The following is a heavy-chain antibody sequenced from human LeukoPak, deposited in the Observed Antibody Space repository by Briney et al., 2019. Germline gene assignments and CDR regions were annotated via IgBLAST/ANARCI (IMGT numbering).Heavy chain of an antibody. Sequence: SETLSLTCTVSGYSISSGYYWGWIRQPPGKGLEWIGSIYHSGSTYYNPSLKSRVTISVDTSKNQFSLKLSSVTAADTAVYHCARGMEVDYFDYWGQGTLVTVSS. CDR1: GYSISSGYY. CDR3: ARGMEVDYFDY. V-gene: IGHV4-38-2*02. D-gene: IGHD1-1*01. CDR2: IYHSGST. J-gene: IGHJ4*02.